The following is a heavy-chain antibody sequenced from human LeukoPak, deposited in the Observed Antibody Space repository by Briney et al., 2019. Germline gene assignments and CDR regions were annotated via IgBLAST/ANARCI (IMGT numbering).Heavy chain of an antibody. V-gene: IGHV4-59*01. CDR2: IYYSGST. CDR3: ARAQDIVVVPAAANWFDP. Sequence: SETLSPTCTVSGGYISSYYWSWIRQPPGKGLEWIGYIYYSGSTNYNPSLKSRVTISVDTSKNQFSLKLSSVTAADTAVYYCARAQDIVVVPAAANWFDPWGQGTLVTVSS. CDR1: GGYISSYY. D-gene: IGHD2-2*01. J-gene: IGHJ5*02.